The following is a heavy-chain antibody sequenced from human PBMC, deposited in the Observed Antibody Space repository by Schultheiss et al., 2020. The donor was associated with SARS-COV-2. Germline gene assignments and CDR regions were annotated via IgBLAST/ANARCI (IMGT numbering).Heavy chain of an antibody. D-gene: IGHD5-12*01. V-gene: IGHV3-11*01. CDR1: GFTFSDYY. CDR2: ISSSGSTI. J-gene: IGHJ4*02. CDR3: ARDSDSGYDI. Sequence: GESLKISCAASGFTFSDYYMSWIHQAPGKGLEWVSYISSSGSTIYYADSVKGRFTISRDNAKNSLYLQMNSLRAEDTAVYYCARDSDSGYDIWGQGTLVTVSS.